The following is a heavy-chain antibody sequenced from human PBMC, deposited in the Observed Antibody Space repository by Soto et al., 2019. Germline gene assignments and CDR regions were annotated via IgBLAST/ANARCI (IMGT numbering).Heavy chain of an antibody. D-gene: IGHD3-16*01. CDR1: GYTFTSYD. CDR3: AREWRYGGYYGMDV. J-gene: IGHJ6*02. CDR2: MNPNSGNT. V-gene: IGHV1-8*01. Sequence: QVQLVQSGAEVKKPGASVKVSCKASGYTFTSYDINWVRQATGQGLEWMGWMNPNSGNTGYAQKFQGRVTMTRNTSIRTSYMELSSLRSEDKDVYYCAREWRYGGYYGMDVWGQGTTVTVSS.